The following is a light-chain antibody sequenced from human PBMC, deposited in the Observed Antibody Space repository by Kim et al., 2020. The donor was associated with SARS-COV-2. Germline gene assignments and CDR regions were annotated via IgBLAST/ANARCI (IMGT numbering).Light chain of an antibody. V-gene: IGLV2-8*01. Sequence: QSALTQPPSASGSPGQSVTISCTGTSSDVGGYNYVSWNQQHPGKAPKVMIYEVSKRPSGVPDRFSGSKSANTASLTVSGLQAEDEADYYCSSYAGSNNLVFGGGTQLTVL. CDR3: SSYAGSNNLV. CDR2: EVS. CDR1: SSDVGGYNY. J-gene: IGLJ2*01.